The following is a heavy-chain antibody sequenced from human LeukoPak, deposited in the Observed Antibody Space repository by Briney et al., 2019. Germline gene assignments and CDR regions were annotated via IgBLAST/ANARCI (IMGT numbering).Heavy chain of an antibody. CDR1: GFTFSSYA. CDR2: ISGSGGST. J-gene: IGHJ4*02. D-gene: IGHD3-22*01. V-gene: IGHV3-23*01. Sequence: PGGSLRLSCAASGFTFSSYAMSWVRQAPGKGLEWVSAISGSGGSTYYADSVKGRFTISRDNSKNTLYLQMNSLRAEDTAVYYCAKGDYDSSGYYYPIAFEYWGQGTLVTVSS. CDR3: AKGDYDSSGYYYPIAFEY.